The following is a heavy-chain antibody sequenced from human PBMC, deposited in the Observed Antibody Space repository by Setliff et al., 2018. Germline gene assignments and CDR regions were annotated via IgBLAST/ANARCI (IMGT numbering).Heavy chain of an antibody. J-gene: IGHJ5*02. CDR2: IYHSGST. D-gene: IGHD5-18*01. V-gene: IGHV4-38-2*01. CDR1: GYSISSGYY. CDR3: ASSRGQLRYSYGPNWFDP. Sequence: PSETRSLTCAVSGYSISSGYYWGWIRQPPGKGLEWIGSIYHSGSTYYNPSLKSRVTISVDTSKNQFSLKLSSVTAADTAVYYCASSRGQLRYSYGPNWFDPWGQGTLVTVSS.